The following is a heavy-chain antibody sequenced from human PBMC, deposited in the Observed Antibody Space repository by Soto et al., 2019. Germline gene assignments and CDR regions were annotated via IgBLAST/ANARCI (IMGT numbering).Heavy chain of an antibody. V-gene: IGHV3-33*08. J-gene: IGHJ4*02. CDR1: GFTFSSYG. CDR2: IWYDGSNK. CDR3: AREGPLGCTNGVCQSYLDY. Sequence: GGSLRLSCAASGFTFSSYGMHWVRQAPGKGLEWVAVIWYDGSNKYYADSVKGRFTISRDNSKNTLYLQMNSLRAEDTAVYYCAREGPLGCTNGVCQSYLDYWGQGTLVTVSS. D-gene: IGHD2-8*01.